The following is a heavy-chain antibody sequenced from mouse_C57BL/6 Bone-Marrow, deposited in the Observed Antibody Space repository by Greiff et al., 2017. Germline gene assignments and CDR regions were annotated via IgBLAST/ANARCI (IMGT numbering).Heavy chain of an antibody. J-gene: IGHJ2*01. D-gene: IGHD3-3*01. V-gene: IGHV1-4*01. CDR1: GYTFTSYT. Sequence: VKLQESGAELARPGASVKMSCKASGYTFTSYTMHWVKQRPGQGPEWIGYINPSSGYTKYNQKFKDKATLTADKSSSTAYMQLSSLTSEDSAVYYCARRGWVYYFDYWGQGTTLTVSS. CDR3: ARRGWVYYFDY. CDR2: INPSSGYT.